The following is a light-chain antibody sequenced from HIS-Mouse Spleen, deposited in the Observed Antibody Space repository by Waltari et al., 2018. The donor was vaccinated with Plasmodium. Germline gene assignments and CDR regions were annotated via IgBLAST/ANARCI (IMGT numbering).Light chain of an antibody. J-gene: IGKJ3*01. V-gene: IGKV3-15*01. CDR2: GAS. CDR1: QSVSSN. Sequence: ETVMTQRPATLSVSPGERATLSCRASQSVSSNLAWYQQKPGQAPRLLIYGASTRATGIPARFSGSGSGTEFTLTISSLQSEDFAVYYCQQYNNWSFTFGPGTKVDIK. CDR3: QQYNNWSFT.